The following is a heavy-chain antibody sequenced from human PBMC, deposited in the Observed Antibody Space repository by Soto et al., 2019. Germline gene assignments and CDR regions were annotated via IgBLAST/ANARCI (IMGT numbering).Heavy chain of an antibody. J-gene: IGHJ1*01. CDR3: ASSGAIPPAGYYYDSSGYRKERGYFQH. Sequence: ASVKVSCKSSGYTFTIYGISWVRQAPGQGLEWMGWISAYNGNTNYAQKLQGRVTMTTDTSTSTAYMELRSLRSDDTAVYYCASSGAIPPAGYYYDSSGYRKERGYFQHWGQGTLVTVSS. D-gene: IGHD3-22*01. CDR1: GYTFTIYG. CDR2: ISAYNGNT. V-gene: IGHV1-18*01.